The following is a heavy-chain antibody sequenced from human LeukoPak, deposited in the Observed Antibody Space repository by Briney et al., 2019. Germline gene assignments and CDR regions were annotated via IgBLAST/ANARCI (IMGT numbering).Heavy chain of an antibody. Sequence: SETLSLTCTVSGGSISSYYWSWIRQPPGKGLEWIGYIYYSGSTNYNPSLKSRVTISVDTSKNQFSLKLSSVTAADTAVYYCARGGAVKGSYNWFDPWGQGTLVTVSS. J-gene: IGHJ5*02. CDR1: GGSISSYY. CDR3: ARGGAVKGSYNWFDP. V-gene: IGHV4-59*01. CDR2: IYYSGST.